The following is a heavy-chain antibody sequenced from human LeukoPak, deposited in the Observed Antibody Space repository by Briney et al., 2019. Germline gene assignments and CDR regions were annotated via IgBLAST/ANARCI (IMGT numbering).Heavy chain of an antibody. V-gene: IGHV3-43*02. Sequence: GGSLRLSCAASGFTFDNYAIHWVRQAPGKGLEWVSLISGDGGRTYYADSMKGRFTISRDNSKNSLYLQMNSLRTEDTALYYCARDSQEFFQHWGQGTLVTVSS. J-gene: IGHJ1*01. CDR2: ISGDGGRT. CDR1: GFTFDNYA. CDR3: ARDSQEFFQH.